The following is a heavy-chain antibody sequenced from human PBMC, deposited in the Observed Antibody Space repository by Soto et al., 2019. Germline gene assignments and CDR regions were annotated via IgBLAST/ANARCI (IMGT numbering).Heavy chain of an antibody. J-gene: IGHJ4*02. CDR2: ISCCGGST. V-gene: IGHV3-23*01. Sequence: EVQLLESGGGVVQPGGSLRLSCVASGFNFKKFAMAWVRQAPGEGLGWVSGISCCGGSTSYADSVKGRFSTARDDSKNTLSLQMNGLRVEDTAQYFCAKADGEQWLIPHLDNWGQGTLVTVS. D-gene: IGHD6-19*01. CDR1: GFNFKKFA. CDR3: AKADGEQWLIPHLDN.